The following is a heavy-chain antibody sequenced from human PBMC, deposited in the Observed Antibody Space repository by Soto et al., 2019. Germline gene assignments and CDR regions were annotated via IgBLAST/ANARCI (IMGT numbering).Heavy chain of an antibody. J-gene: IGHJ6*02. Sequence: GGSLRLSCAASGFTFSSYGMHWVRQAPGKGLEWVAVIWYDGSNKYYADSVKGRFTISRDNSKNTLYLQMNSLRAEDTAVYYCARDNCLWFGELCLYYYGMDVWGQGTTVTVSS. CDR1: GFTFSSYG. CDR3: ARDNCLWFGELCLYYYGMDV. D-gene: IGHD3-10*01. CDR2: IWYDGSNK. V-gene: IGHV3-33*01.